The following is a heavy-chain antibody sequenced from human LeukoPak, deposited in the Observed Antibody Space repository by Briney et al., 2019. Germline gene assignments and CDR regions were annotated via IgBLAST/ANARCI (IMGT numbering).Heavy chain of an antibody. V-gene: IGHV4-34*01. D-gene: IGHD3-22*01. Sequence: SETLSLTCAVYGGSFSGYYWSWIRQPPGKGLEWIGEINHSGSTNYNPSLKSRVTISVDTSKNQFSLKLSSVPAADTAVYYCARGLYDSSGYHQFDYWGQGTLVTVSS. CDR1: GGSFSGYY. J-gene: IGHJ4*02. CDR3: ARGLYDSSGYHQFDY. CDR2: INHSGST.